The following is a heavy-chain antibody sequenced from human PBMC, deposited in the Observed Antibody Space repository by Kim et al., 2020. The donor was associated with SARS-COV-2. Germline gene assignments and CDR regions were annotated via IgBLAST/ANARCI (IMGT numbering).Heavy chain of an antibody. V-gene: IGHV4-59*01. CDR3: ARQRGDYCSGGSCYGSIIFHVDY. D-gene: IGHD2-15*01. CDR2: IYYSGST. J-gene: IGHJ4*02. CDR1: GGSISSYY. Sequence: SETLSLTCTVSGGSISSYYWSWIRQPPGKGLEWIGYIYYSGSTNYNPSLKSRVTISVDTSKNQLSLKLSSVTAADTAVYYCARQRGDYCSGGSCYGSIIFHVDYWGQGTLVTVSS.